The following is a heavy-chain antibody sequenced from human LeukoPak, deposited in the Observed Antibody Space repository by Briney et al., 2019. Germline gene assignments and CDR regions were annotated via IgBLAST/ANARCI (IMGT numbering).Heavy chain of an antibody. D-gene: IGHD3-22*01. V-gene: IGHV5-10-1*01. J-gene: IGHJ3*02. CDR2: IDPSDSYT. CDR1: GXMFTNYC. Sequence: GASLKISFNGSGXMFTNYCISWVRQLPGKGLERMGRIDPSDSYTKYSPSFQGHVTISADKSISTAYLQWSRLKSSDTAMYYCAKSSGYGSNDAFDIWGQGTMVTVSS. CDR3: AKSSGYGSNDAFDI.